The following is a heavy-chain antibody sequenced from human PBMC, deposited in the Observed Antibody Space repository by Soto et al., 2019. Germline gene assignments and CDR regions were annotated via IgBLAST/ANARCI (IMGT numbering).Heavy chain of an antibody. Sequence: EVQLVESGGGLVQPGGSLRLSCAASGFTLSGRSMHWVRQAPGKGLVWVSGIDNAGTDSTYADSVKGRFTSSRDNAKNRLYLQRNSLRVEDTAVYYCARGWFGPDVWGKGTTVTVSS. CDR1: GFTLSGRS. CDR2: IDNAGTDS. CDR3: ARGWFGPDV. V-gene: IGHV3-74*01. D-gene: IGHD3-10*01. J-gene: IGHJ6*04.